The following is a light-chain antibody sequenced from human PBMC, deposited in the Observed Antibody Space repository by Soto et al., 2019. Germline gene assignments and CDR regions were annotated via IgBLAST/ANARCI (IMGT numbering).Light chain of an antibody. CDR2: LGS. CDR3: MQARQTPIT. Sequence: DIVMTQSPLSLPVTPGEPASISCRSSQSLLHSNGYNYLDWYLQKPGQSPQLLIYLGSNRASGVPDRFGGSGSGTDFTLKISRVEAEDVGVYYCMQARQTPITFGQGTRLEIK. J-gene: IGKJ5*01. CDR1: QSLLHSNGYNY. V-gene: IGKV2-28*01.